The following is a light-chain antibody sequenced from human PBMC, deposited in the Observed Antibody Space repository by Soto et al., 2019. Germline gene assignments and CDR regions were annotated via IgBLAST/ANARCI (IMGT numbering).Light chain of an antibody. V-gene: IGLV2-14*01. CDR1: SSDVGGYNY. Sequence: QSALTQPASVSGSPGQSITISCTGTSSDVGGYNYVSWYQQHPGKAPKLMIFEVSNRPSGVSNRFSGSKSGNTASLTISGLQAEDEADYYCSSYTNSITLGGVFGGGTKVTVL. CDR3: SSYTNSITLGGV. J-gene: IGLJ2*01. CDR2: EVS.